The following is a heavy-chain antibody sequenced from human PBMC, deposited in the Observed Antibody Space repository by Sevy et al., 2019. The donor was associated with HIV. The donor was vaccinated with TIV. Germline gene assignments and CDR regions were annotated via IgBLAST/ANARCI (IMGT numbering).Heavy chain of an antibody. D-gene: IGHD3-10*01. CDR2: ISGSGGST. J-gene: IGHJ4*02. V-gene: IGHV3-23*01. Sequence: GGSLRLSCAASGFTFSSYAMSWVRQAPGKGLEWVSAISGSGGSTYYADSVKGRFTISRDNAKNTLYLQMNSLRAEDTAVYDCAKAPNGYDGSGGEGYYFDYWGQGTLVTVSS. CDR1: GFTFSSYA. CDR3: AKAPNGYDGSGGEGYYFDY.